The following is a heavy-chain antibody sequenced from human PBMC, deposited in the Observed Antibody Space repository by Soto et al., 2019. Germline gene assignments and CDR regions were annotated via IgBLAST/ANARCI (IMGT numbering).Heavy chain of an antibody. D-gene: IGHD3-22*01. Sequence: EVQLLESGGGLVQPGGSLRLSCAACGFAVNTNYMSWVRQAPGRGLEWVSIMYTVGSTYYADSVKGRFTISRDDSNNTLYLQMNSLRTEDTAVYYCTTSNYYYVFQSWGQGALVAVSS. CDR1: GFAVNTNY. J-gene: IGHJ4*02. CDR2: MYTVGST. V-gene: IGHV3-53*04. CDR3: TTSNYYYVFQS.